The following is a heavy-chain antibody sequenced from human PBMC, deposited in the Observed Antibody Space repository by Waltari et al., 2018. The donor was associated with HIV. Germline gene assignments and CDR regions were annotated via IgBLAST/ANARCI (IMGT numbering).Heavy chain of an antibody. J-gene: IGHJ6*02. CDR1: GVPFSSHW. CDR3: ARANVFLRFGEFSNYGMDV. CDR2: INTDGTTT. Sequence: EVRLVASGGALLQPGESLSLSCSASGVPFSSHWILLGPQAPGKGLVWVSRINTDGTTTTYADSVRGRFTISRDNAKNTLDLQMNSLKADDTAVYYCARANVFLRFGEFSNYGMDVWGQGTMVTVSS. D-gene: IGHD3-10*01. V-gene: IGHV3-74*01.